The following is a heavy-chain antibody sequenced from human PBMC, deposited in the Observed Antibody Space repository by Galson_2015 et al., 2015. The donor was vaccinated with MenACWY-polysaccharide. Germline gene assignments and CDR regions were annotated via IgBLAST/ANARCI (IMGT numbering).Heavy chain of an antibody. J-gene: IGHJ4*02. CDR1: GYSISSSDW. Sequence: SEPLSLTCAVSGYSISSSDWGAWVRQPPGKGLEWIGEISHRGSTNYSPSLKSRVTISMDKSKNQFSLRLNSVTAADTAVYYCARKFDYWSQGGLVSVSS. CDR2: ISHRGST. V-gene: IGHV4-4*02. CDR3: ARKFDY.